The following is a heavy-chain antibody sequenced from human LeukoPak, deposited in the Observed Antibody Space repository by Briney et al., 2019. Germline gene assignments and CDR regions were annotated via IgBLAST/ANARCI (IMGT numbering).Heavy chain of an antibody. J-gene: IGHJ6*03. CDR1: GGSMSSYY. CDR3: ARDSIPRYCSGGSCYPLYYYMDV. CDR2: IYTSGST. Sequence: SETLSLTCTVSGGSMSSYYWSWIRQPAGKGLEWIGRIYTSGSTNYNPSLKSRVTMSVDTSKNQFSLKLSSVTAADTAVYYCARDSIPRYCSGGSCYPLYYYMDVWGKGTTVTVSS. D-gene: IGHD2-15*01. V-gene: IGHV4-4*07.